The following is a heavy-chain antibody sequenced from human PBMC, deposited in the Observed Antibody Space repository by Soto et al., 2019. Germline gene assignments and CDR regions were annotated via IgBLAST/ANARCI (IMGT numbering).Heavy chain of an antibody. CDR2: ISGYNGNT. CDR3: ARGGGGFEDY. V-gene: IGHV1-18*01. CDR1: GYTFTNYG. D-gene: IGHD3-16*01. Sequence: QIQLVQSGPEVKKPGASVKVSCKTAGYTFTNYGVSWVRQAPGQGLEWMGWISGYNGNTNYAQNLQDRVTMTTDTSTSTVYMELRSLTSDDTAVYYCARGGGGFEDYWGQGTFVGVSS. J-gene: IGHJ4*02.